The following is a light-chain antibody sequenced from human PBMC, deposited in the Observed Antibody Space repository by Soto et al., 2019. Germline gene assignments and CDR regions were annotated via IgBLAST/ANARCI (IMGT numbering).Light chain of an antibody. V-gene: IGKV1-13*02. CDR2: DAS. CDR1: QGISNA. J-gene: IGKJ4*01. Sequence: AIHLTQSPSSLSASVGDRVTMTCRTSQGISNAVAWYQQKPGKSPKILMYDASSLQSGVPSRFSGSGSGTEFTLTISSLQPEDYATYYFQQFYSYPLVTFGGGTKVDVK. CDR3: QQFYSYPLVT.